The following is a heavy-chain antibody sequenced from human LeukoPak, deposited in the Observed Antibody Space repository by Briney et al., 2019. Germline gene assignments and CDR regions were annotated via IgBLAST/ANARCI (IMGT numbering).Heavy chain of an antibody. D-gene: IGHD3-16*02. CDR1: GGSISSYY. J-gene: IGHJ4*02. Sequence: SETLSLTCTVSGGSISSYYWSWIRQPPGKGLEWIGYIYYSGSTNYNPSLKSRVTISVDTSKNQFSLKLSSVIAADTAVYYCARSQSQSGSYRYYFAYWGQGTLVAVSS. CDR2: IYYSGST. V-gene: IGHV4-59*01. CDR3: ARSQSQSGSYRYYFAY.